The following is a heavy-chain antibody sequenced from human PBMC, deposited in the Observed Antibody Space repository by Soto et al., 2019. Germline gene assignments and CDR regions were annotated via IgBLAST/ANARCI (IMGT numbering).Heavy chain of an antibody. CDR3: ARPTTFGPYYYYYGMDV. CDR1: GYSFTSYW. Sequence: GEALKIPCKGSGYSFTSYWIGWVRQMPGKGLEWMGIIYPGDSDTRYSPPFQGQVTISADKSISTAYLQWSSLKASDTAMYYCARPTTFGPYYYYYGMDVWGQGTTVTVSS. J-gene: IGHJ6*02. CDR2: IYPGDSDT. V-gene: IGHV5-51*01. D-gene: IGHD3-10*02.